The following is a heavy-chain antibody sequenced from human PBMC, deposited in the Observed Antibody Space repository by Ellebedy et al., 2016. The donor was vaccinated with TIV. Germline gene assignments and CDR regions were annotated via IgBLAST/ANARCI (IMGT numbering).Heavy chain of an antibody. D-gene: IGHD3-10*01. CDR3: ARASVMVRGVPLSGPSFDY. Sequence: SETLSLTCSVSGGSISSSGYYWGWIRQPPGTGLEWIASISYGGSTFYNPALKSRLTISVDTSKNQVSLKLRSVTAADTAVYYCARASVMVRGVPLSGPSFDYWGQGALVTVSS. V-gene: IGHV4-39*07. J-gene: IGHJ4*02. CDR2: ISYGGST. CDR1: GGSISSSGYY.